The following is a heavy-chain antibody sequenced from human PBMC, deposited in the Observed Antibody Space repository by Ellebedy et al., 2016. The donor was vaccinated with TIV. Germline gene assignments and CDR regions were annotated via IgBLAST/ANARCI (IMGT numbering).Heavy chain of an antibody. J-gene: IGHJ3*02. CDR2: INSDGSLT. V-gene: IGHV3-74*01. CDR1: GFTFSSYW. CDR3: GRDGIVSTGWYDALDT. Sequence: GESLKISCAASGFTFSSYWMHWVRQAPGEGLVWVSRINSDGSLTNHADSVKGRFTTSRDKAKNTLYLQIDSLRAEDTAVYYCGRDGIVSTGWYDALDTWGQGTMVTVSS. D-gene: IGHD6-13*01.